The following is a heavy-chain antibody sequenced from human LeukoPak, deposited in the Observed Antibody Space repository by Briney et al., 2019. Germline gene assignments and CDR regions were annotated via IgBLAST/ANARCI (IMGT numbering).Heavy chain of an antibody. Sequence: GGPLTLSCAASGFTFSSYAMHWVRQAPGKGLEYVSAISSNGCSTYYANSVKGRFTISRDNSKNTLYLQMGSLRAEDMAVYYCARGYCSSTSCYHGLLHWFDPWGQGTLVTVSS. CDR1: GFTFSSYA. CDR2: ISSNGCST. V-gene: IGHV3-64*01. J-gene: IGHJ5*02. D-gene: IGHD2-2*01. CDR3: ARGYCSSTSCYHGLLHWFDP.